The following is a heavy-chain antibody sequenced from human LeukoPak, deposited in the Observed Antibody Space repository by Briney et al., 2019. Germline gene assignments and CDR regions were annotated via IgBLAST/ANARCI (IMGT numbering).Heavy chain of an antibody. Sequence: SETLSLTCTVSGGSINNYYWNWIRQPPGKGLEWIGYIHYSGSTNYNTSLKSRVTISVDTSKSQFSLNLSSVTVADTAVYYCARVSGSYWYWGQGTLVTVSS. CDR1: GGSINNYY. CDR2: IHYSGST. V-gene: IGHV4-59*01. J-gene: IGHJ4*02. D-gene: IGHD3-10*01. CDR3: ARVSGSYWY.